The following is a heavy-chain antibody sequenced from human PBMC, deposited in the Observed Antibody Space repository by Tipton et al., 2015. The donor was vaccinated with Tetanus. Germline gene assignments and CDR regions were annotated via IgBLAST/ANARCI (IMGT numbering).Heavy chain of an antibody. V-gene: IGHV1-3*01. J-gene: IGHJ6*02. CDR2: INAGNGNT. CDR1: GYTFTSYA. CDR3: AREGYFNGMDV. Sequence: QSGAEVKKPGASVKVSCKASGYTFTSYAMHWVRQAPGQRLEWMGWINAGNGNTKYSEKFQGRVTITRDTSASTAYMELRSLRSEDPAVYYCAREGYFNGMDVWGQGTTVPVS.